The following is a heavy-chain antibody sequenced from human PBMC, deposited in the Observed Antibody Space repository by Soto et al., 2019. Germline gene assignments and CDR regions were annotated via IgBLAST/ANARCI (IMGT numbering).Heavy chain of an antibody. CDR3: ARVPVEPAATNPSDLP. J-gene: IGHJ5*02. CDR1: GGTFSSYA. V-gene: IGHV1-69*12. Sequence: QVQLVQSGAEVKKPGSSVKVSCKASGGTFSSYAISWVRQAPGQGLEWMGGIIPIFGTANYAQKFQGRVTITADESTSTAYMELSSLSSEDTAVYYCARVPVEPAATNPSDLPWGQGTLVTVSS. CDR2: IIPIFGTA. D-gene: IGHD2-2*01.